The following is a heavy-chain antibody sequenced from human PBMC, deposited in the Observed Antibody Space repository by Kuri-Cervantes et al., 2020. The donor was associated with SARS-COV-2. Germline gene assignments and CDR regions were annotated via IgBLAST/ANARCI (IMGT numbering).Heavy chain of an antibody. Sequence: GESLKISCAASGFTFSSYGMHWVRQAPGKGLEWVAVISYDGSNKYYADSVKGRFTISRDNSKNTLYLQMNSLRAEDTAVYYCAKSLVATSHYYYYYGMDAWGQGTTVTVSS. CDR1: GFTFSSYG. D-gene: IGHD5-12*01. CDR3: AKSLVATSHYYYYYGMDA. V-gene: IGHV3-30*18. J-gene: IGHJ6*02. CDR2: ISYDGSNK.